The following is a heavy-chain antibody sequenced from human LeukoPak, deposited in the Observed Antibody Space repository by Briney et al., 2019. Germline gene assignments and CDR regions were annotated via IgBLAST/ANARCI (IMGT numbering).Heavy chain of an antibody. CDR1: GVSFDDYY. Sequence: PSETLSLTCAVSGVSFDDYYWSWVSQPPGKGLEWIGEINHSGYTNDSPSLKSRVTLSIDTSRKQFSLNLRSVTVADTVIYYCARMTAGHDYWGQGTLVTVSS. V-gene: IGHV4-34*01. CDR3: ARMTAGHDY. CDR2: INHSGYT. J-gene: IGHJ4*02. D-gene: IGHD2-21*02.